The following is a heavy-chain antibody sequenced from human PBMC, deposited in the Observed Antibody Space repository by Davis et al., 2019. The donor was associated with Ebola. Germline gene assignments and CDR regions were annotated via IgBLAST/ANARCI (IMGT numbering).Heavy chain of an antibody. D-gene: IGHD3-3*01. J-gene: IGHJ6*02. CDR2: IIPIFGTA. CDR1: GGTFSSYA. Sequence: SVKVSCKASGGTFSSYAISWVRQAPGQGLEWMGGIIPIFGTANYAQKFQGRVTMTRNTSISTAYMELSSLRSEDTAVYYCARGRLWSGYTYYYYGMDVWGQGTTVTVSS. CDR3: ARGRLWSGYTYYYYGMDV. V-gene: IGHV1-69*05.